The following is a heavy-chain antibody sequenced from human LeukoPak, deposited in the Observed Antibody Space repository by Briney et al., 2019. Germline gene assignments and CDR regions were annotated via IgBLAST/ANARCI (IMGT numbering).Heavy chain of an antibody. CDR3: ANLLESDP. CDR1: GFTFSSYA. CDR2: ISGSGGST. V-gene: IGHV3-23*01. Sequence: GGSLRLSCAASGFTFSSYAMSWVRQAPGKGLEWVSAISGSGGSTYYADPVKGRFTISRDNSKHTLHLQMNSLRAEDTAVYYCANLLESDPWGQGTLVTVSS. D-gene: IGHD1-26*01. J-gene: IGHJ5*02.